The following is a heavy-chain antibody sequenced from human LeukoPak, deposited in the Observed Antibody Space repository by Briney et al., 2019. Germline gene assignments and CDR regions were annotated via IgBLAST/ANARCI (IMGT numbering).Heavy chain of an antibody. CDR2: IKEDGSVK. Sequence: GGSLRLSCVAPGYTFSGHWMNWVRQAPGKGLEWVASIKEDGSVKAYVDSVKGRFTISRDNAKNSLYLQMNSLRAEDTAVYYCAREGYYYGSGFDYWGQGTLVTVSS. CDR1: GYTFSGHW. D-gene: IGHD3-10*01. J-gene: IGHJ4*02. V-gene: IGHV3-7*01. CDR3: AREGYYYGSGFDY.